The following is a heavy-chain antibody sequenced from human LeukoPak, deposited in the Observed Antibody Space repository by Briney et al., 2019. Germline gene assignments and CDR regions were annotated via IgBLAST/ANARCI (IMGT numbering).Heavy chain of an antibody. J-gene: IGHJ4*02. CDR3: AKVFQKYCSSTSCYADY. V-gene: IGHV3-23*01. CDR2: ISGSGGST. CDR1: GFTFSSYA. D-gene: IGHD2-2*01. Sequence: GGSLRLSCAASGFTFSSYAMNWVRQAPGKGLEWVSAISGSGGSTYYADSVKGRFTISRDNSKNTLYLQMNSLRAEDTAVYYCAKVFQKYCSSTSCYADYWGQGTLVTVPS.